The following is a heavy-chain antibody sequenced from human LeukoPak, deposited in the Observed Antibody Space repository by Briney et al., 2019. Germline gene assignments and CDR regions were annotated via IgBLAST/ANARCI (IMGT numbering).Heavy chain of an antibody. Sequence: GGSLRLSCAASGFTFSDYYMSWIRQAPGKGLEWVSYISGSGSTIYHADSVKGRFTISRDNAKNSLYLQMNSLRAEDTAVYYCARSKYSSGWDNDYWGQGTLVTVSS. J-gene: IGHJ4*02. CDR3: ARSKYSSGWDNDY. D-gene: IGHD6-19*01. V-gene: IGHV3-11*04. CDR2: ISGSGSTI. CDR1: GFTFSDYY.